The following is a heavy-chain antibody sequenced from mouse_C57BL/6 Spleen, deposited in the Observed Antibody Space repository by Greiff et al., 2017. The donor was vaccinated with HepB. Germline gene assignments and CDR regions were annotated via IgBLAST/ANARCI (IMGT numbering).Heavy chain of an antibody. CDR1: GYAFSSYW. CDR3: ARSWSYDYFDY. Sequence: VQLQQSGAELVKPGASVKISCKASGYAFSSYWMNWVKQRPGKGLEWIGQIYPGDGDTNYNGKFKGKATLTADKSSSTAYMQLSSLTSEDSAVYFCARSWSYDYFDYWGQGTTRTVSS. CDR2: IYPGDGDT. V-gene: IGHV1-80*01. D-gene: IGHD2-12*01. J-gene: IGHJ2*01.